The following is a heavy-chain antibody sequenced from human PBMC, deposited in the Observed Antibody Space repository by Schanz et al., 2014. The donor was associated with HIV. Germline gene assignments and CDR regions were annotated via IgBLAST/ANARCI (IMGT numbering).Heavy chain of an antibody. Sequence: QVQLVQSGAEVKKPGASVKVSCKASGYTFTSYGISWVRQAPGQGLEWMAWLNPKSGNTGYAQKFQGRVTMTTDTSISTVYMELSRLRSDDTAMYYCARVEPAAVPDTFFYYGMDVWGQGTTVTVSS. D-gene: IGHD2-2*02. CDR3: ARVEPAAVPDTFFYYGMDV. V-gene: IGHV1-18*01. J-gene: IGHJ6*02. CDR1: GYTFTSYG. CDR2: LNPKSGNT.